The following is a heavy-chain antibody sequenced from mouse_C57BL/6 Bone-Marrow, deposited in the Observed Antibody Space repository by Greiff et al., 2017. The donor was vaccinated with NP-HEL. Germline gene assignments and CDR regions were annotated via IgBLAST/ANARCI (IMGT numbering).Heavy chain of an antibody. CDR3: ATNYYGSYYFDY. D-gene: IGHD1-1*01. J-gene: IGHJ2*01. CDR2: IYPGSGST. V-gene: IGHV1-55*01. CDR1: GYTSTSYW. Sequence: QVQLQQSGAELVKPGASVKMSCKASGYTSTSYWITWVKQRPGQGLEWIGDIYPGSGSTNYNEKFKSKATLTVDTSSSTAYMQLSSLTSEDSAVYYCATNYYGSYYFDYWGQGTTFTVSS.